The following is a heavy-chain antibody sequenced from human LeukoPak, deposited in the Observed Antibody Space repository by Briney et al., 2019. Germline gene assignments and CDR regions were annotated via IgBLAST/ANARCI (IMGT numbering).Heavy chain of an antibody. D-gene: IGHD3-9*01. CDR2: ISYDGSNK. CDR3: AKALAHPLLRYFDWTTYYYYYGMDV. Sequence: GGSLRLSCAASGFTFSSYAMHWVRQAPGKGLEWVAVISYDGSNKYYADSVKGRFTISRDNSKNTLYLQMNSLRAEDTAVYYCAKALAHPLLRYFDWTTYYYYYGMDVWGQGTTVTVSS. V-gene: IGHV3-30*04. CDR1: GFTFSSYA. J-gene: IGHJ6*02.